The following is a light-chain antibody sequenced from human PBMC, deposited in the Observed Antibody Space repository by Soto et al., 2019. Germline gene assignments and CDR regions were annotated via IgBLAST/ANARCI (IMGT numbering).Light chain of an antibody. CDR3: SSYTSSSTVV. CDR2: DVS. CDR1: SSDVGGYKY. J-gene: IGLJ2*01. Sequence: QSALTQPASVSGSPGQSITISCTGTSSDVGGYKYVSWYQQHPGKAPKLMIYDVSNRPSVVSNHFSGSKSGNTASLPISGLQAEDEADYYCSSYTSSSTVVFGGGTKLTVL. V-gene: IGLV2-14*01.